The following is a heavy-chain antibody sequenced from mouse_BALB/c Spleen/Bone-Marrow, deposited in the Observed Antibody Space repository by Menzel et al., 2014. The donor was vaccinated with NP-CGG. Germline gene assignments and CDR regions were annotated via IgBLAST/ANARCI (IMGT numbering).Heavy chain of an antibody. CDR3: AREVRDDYAMDY. D-gene: IGHD2-14*01. CDR2: ISTYYGDA. J-gene: IGHJ4*01. V-gene: IGHV1S137*01. Sequence: QVQLQQSGAELVRPGVSVKISCKGSGYTFTDYAMHWVKQSHAKSLEWIRVISTYYGDASYNQKFKGKATMTVDKSSSTAYMELARLTSEDSAIYYCAREVRDDYAMDYWGQGTSVTVSS. CDR1: GYTFTDYA.